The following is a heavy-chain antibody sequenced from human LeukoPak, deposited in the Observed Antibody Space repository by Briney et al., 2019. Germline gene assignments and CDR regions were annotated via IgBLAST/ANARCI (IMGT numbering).Heavy chain of an antibody. CDR1: GGTFSSYT. CDR2: IIPILGIA. J-gene: IGHJ3*02. V-gene: IGHV1-69*04. Sequence: GASVKVSCKASGGTFSSYTTSWVRQAPGQGLEWMGRIIPILGIANYAQKFQGRVTITADKSTSTAYMELSSLRSEDTAVYYCARDRGPNCGGDCYDAFDIWGQGTMVTVSS. CDR3: ARDRGPNCGGDCYDAFDI. D-gene: IGHD2-21*01.